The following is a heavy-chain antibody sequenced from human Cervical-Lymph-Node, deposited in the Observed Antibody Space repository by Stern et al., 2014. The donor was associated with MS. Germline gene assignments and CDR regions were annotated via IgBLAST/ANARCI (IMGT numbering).Heavy chain of an antibody. CDR2: INPNNGDT. CDR1: GYTFTAYY. Sequence: DQLVESGAEVKNPGASVKVSCKASGYTFTAYYMHWMRQAPGQGREWMGWINPNNGDTKYAQKFQGRVTMTGDTSISTAYMELSGLRSDDTAVYYCARGPGTTFDYWGQGTLVTVFS. V-gene: IGHV1-2*02. D-gene: IGHD1-7*01. J-gene: IGHJ4*02. CDR3: ARGPGTTFDY.